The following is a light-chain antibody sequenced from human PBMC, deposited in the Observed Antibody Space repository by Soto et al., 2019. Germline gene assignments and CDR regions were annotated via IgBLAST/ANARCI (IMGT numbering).Light chain of an antibody. V-gene: IGKV3-20*01. Sequence: EIMMTQSPATLSVSPVERATLSFRSSQSVSNNYLAWYQQKPGQAPRLLIYGASNRATGIPDRFSGSGSGTDFTLTISRLEPEDFAVYYCQQYNNWPPITFGQGTRLEIK. CDR3: QQYNNWPPIT. CDR1: QSVSNNY. CDR2: GAS. J-gene: IGKJ5*01.